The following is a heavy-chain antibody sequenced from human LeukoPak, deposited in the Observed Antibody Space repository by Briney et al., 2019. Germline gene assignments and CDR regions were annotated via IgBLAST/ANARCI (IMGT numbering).Heavy chain of an antibody. V-gene: IGHV3-74*01. Sequence: PGGSLRLSCSASELTFSGYTMNWVRQAPGKGLEWVSRMNSDGSITTYADSVKGRFTISRDNAKNTLYLQMNSLRAEDTAVYYCTRGQMPEGLFYWGQGSLVTVSP. CDR1: ELTFSGYT. D-gene: IGHD2-2*01. CDR2: MNSDGSIT. J-gene: IGHJ4*02. CDR3: TRGQMPEGLFY.